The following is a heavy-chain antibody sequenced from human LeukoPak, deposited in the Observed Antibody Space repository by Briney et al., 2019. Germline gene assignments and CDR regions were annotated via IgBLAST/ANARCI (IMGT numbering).Heavy chain of an antibody. CDR2: INHSGST. CDR3: ARLGYYGSGSSLLH. CDR1: GGSFSGYY. Sequence: SETLSLTCAVYGGSFSGYYWSWIRQPPGKGLEWIGEINHSGSTNYNPSLKSRVTISVDTSKNQFSLKLSSVTAADTAVYYCARLGYYGSGSSLLHWGQGTLVAVSS. V-gene: IGHV4-34*01. D-gene: IGHD3-10*01. J-gene: IGHJ4*02.